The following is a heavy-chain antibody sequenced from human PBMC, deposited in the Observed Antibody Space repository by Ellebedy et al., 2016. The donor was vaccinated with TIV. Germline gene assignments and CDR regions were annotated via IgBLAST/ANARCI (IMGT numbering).Heavy chain of an antibody. CDR1: GGSISRYY. D-gene: IGHD6-19*01. Sequence: MPSETLSLTCTVSGGSISRYYWGWIRQPPGKGLEWIGSIYYSGSTYYNPSLKSRVTISVDTSKNQFSLKLSSVTAADTAVYYCAKLRQWLVEEDYWGQGTMVTVSS. CDR3: AKLRQWLVEEDY. J-gene: IGHJ3*01. V-gene: IGHV4-39*01. CDR2: IYYSGST.